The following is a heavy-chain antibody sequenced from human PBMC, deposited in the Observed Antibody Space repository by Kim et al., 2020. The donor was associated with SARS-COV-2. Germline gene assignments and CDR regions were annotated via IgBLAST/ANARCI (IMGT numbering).Heavy chain of an antibody. J-gene: IGHJ4*02. V-gene: IGHV3-30*18. CDR3: AKREGRYNPGD. D-gene: IGHD1-1*01. CDR1: GFTFSNFG. Sequence: GGSLRLSCAASGFTFSNFGMHWVRQAPGKGLEWVAVMSYDGSSKTYADSVRGRFTIFRDNSKNTVYLQMNSLTSEDTAVYYCAKREGRYNPGDWGQGTLVTVTS. CDR2: MSYDGSSK.